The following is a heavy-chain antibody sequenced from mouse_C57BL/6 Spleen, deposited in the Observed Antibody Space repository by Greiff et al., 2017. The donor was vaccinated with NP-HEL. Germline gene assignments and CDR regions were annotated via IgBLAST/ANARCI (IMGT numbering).Heavy chain of an antibody. J-gene: IGHJ2*01. Sequence: EVMLVESGGGLVQSGRSLRLSCATSGFTFSDFYMAWVRQAPGKGLEWIAASRNKANDYTTEYSASVKGRFIVSRDTSQSILYLQMNALRAEDTAIYYCARDAFDGYFDYWGQGTTLTVSS. CDR3: ARDAFDGYFDY. CDR2: SRNKANDYTT. D-gene: IGHD2-3*01. CDR1: GFTFSDFY. V-gene: IGHV7-1*01.